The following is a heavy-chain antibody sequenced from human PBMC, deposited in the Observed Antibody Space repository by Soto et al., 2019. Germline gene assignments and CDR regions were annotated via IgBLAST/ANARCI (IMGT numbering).Heavy chain of an antibody. V-gene: IGHV4-34*01. D-gene: IGHD4-17*01. CDR1: GGTFGGHG. Sequence: PLETLPLTYGVYGGTFGGHGGSWIRKPTGKGLEWIGEINHSGSTNYNPSLKSRVTISVDTSKNQFSLKLSSVTAADTAVYYCARAGRQRPRGLPAPYGDYRSWGEGTLVTGSS. J-gene: IGHJ5*02. CDR3: ARAGRQRPRGLPAPYGDYRS. CDR2: INHSGST.